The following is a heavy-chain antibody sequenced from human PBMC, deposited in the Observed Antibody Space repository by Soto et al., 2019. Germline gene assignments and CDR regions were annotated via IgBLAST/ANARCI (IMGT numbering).Heavy chain of an antibody. Sequence: PSETLSLTCTVSGDSISTDYWSWIRQSPGKGLEWIGFIYYGGSTNYNPSLKSRVTISVDTPKNQFSLKLSSVTAADTAVYYCASQASPYYYYGMDVWGQGTTVTVSS. CDR1: GDSISTDY. J-gene: IGHJ6*02. V-gene: IGHV4-59*08. CDR3: ASQASPYYYYGMDV. CDR2: IYYGGST.